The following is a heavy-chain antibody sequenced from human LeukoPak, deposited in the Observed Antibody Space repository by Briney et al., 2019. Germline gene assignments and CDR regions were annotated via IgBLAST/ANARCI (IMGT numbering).Heavy chain of an antibody. CDR1: GGSISSGGYY. Sequence: SETLSLTCTVSGGSISSGGYYWSWIRQHPGKGLEWIGYIYYSGSTYYNPSLKSRVTISVDTSKNQFSLKLSSVTAADTAVYYCAGSSGSLGDYWGQGTLVTVSS. V-gene: IGHV4-31*03. D-gene: IGHD1-26*01. CDR3: AGSSGSLGDY. CDR2: IYYSGST. J-gene: IGHJ4*02.